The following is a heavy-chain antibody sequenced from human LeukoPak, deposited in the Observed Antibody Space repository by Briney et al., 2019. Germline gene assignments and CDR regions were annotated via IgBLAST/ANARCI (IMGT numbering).Heavy chain of an antibody. D-gene: IGHD2-15*01. CDR1: GGSFSGYY. J-gene: IGHJ4*02. Sequence: SETLSLTCAVYGGSFSGYYWSWIRQPPGKGLEWIGEINHSGSTNYNPSLKSRVTISVDTSKNQFSLKLSSVTAADTAVYYCARGRAKGYCSGGSCYPFFDYWGQGTLVTVSS. CDR3: ARGRAKGYCSGGSCYPFFDY. CDR2: INHSGST. V-gene: IGHV4-34*01.